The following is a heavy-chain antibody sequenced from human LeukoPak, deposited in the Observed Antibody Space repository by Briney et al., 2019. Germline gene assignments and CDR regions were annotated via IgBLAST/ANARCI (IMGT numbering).Heavy chain of an antibody. D-gene: IGHD2-15*01. CDR3: ARLGFCSGGSCPYYFDY. CDR1: GYTFTGYY. Sequence: ASVKVSCKASGYTFTGYYMHWSRQAPGQGLEWMGWINPNSVGTNYAQKFQGRVTMTRDTSISTAYMELSGLRSDDTAVYYCARLGFCSGGSCPYYFDYRGQGTLVTVSS. J-gene: IGHJ4*02. CDR2: INPNSVGT. V-gene: IGHV1-2*02.